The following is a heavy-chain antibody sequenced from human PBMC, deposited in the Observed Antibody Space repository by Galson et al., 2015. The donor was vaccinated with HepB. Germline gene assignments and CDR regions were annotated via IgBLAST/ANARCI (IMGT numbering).Heavy chain of an antibody. V-gene: IGHV3-15*07. J-gene: IGHJ4*02. CDR2: IKSKTDGGTT. D-gene: IGHD2-15*01. Sequence: SLRLSCAASGFTFSNAWMNWVRQAPGKGLEWVGRIKSKTDGGTTDYAAPVKGRFTISRDDSKNTLYLQMNSLKTGDTAVYYCTLRGVVVASTIDYWGQGTLVTVSS. CDR3: TLRGVVVASTIDY. CDR1: GFTFSNAW.